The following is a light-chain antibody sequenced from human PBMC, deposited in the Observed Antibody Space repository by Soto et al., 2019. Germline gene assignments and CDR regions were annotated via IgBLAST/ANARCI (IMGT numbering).Light chain of an antibody. V-gene: IGKV3-20*01. CDR2: GAS. Sequence: VMKQSPATLPVSPGEEATLSCRARQGVSNGYLARYQQIPGQAPRLLIYGASVRDTVFPERFSGRGSGTDFTLNIRRLEPEDFAVYYCQQYGSSPLSSTFGQGTRLEIK. CDR3: QQYGSSPLSST. CDR1: QGVSNGY. J-gene: IGKJ5*01.